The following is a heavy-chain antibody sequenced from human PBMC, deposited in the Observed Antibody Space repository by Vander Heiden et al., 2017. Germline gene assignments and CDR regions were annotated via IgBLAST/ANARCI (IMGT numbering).Heavy chain of an antibody. CDR3: AIDQERWLFPLYYGVDV. CDR2: ISYDGSNR. Sequence: QVQLVESGGGVVPPGRSLRLSCAAPGSNLSSSGVHWVRQAPGKGLEWVAVISYDGSNRYYANSVKGRFTISRDNSDNTLFLQVNSLRPEDTAVYYCAIDQERWLFPLYYGVDVWGQGTTVTVSS. J-gene: IGHJ6*01. CDR1: GSNLSSSG. V-gene: IGHV3-30*03. D-gene: IGHD3-22*01.